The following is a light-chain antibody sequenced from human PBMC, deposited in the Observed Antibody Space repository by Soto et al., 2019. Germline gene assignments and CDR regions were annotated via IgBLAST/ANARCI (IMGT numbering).Light chain of an antibody. J-gene: IGLJ1*01. CDR3: GTWDTSLSAYV. CDR2: ENN. V-gene: IGLV1-51*02. CDR1: SSNIGNNY. Sequence: SLLAQPPPVSAAPGQKVTLSCPGNSSNIGNNYVSWYQQLPGTAPKLLIYENNNRPSGIPDRFSGSKSGASATLGITGLQTGDEADYYCGTWDTSLSAYVFGTGTKVTVL.